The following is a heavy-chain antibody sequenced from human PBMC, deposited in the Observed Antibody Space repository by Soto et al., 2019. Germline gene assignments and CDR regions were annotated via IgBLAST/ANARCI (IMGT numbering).Heavy chain of an antibody. CDR3: AKAPRWEVPYCYFDGMVV. CDR1: GFTFSSYA. D-gene: IGHD1-26*01. CDR2: ISGSGGST. V-gene: IGHV3-23*01. Sequence: EVQLLESGGGLVQPGGSLRLSCAASGFTFSSYAMSWVRQAPGKGLEWVSAISGSGGSTYYADSVKGRFNISRDNPKNTLYLQRDSLRPEGTAVYYCAKAPRWEVPYCYFDGMVVWGQGTTVTGSS. J-gene: IGHJ6*02.